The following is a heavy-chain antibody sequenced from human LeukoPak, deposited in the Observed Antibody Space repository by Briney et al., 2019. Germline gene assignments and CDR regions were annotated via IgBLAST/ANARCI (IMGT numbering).Heavy chain of an antibody. D-gene: IGHD3-10*01. CDR3: ARLRGNYGSGSYWVFGSQDY. CDR1: GYSFTSYW. CDR2: IYPGDSDT. J-gene: IGHJ4*02. Sequence: RGESRKISCKGSGYSFTSYWIGWVRQMPGKGLEWMGIIYPGDSDTRYSPSFQGQVTISADKSISTAYLQWSSLKASDTAMYYCARLRGNYGSGSYWVFGSQDYWGQGTLVTVSS. V-gene: IGHV5-51*01.